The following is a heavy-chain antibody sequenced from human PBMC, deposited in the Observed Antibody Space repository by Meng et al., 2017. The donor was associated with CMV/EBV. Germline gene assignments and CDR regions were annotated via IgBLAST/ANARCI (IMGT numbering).Heavy chain of an antibody. CDR1: GGSFSGYY. CDR2: INHSGST. D-gene: IGHD1-20*01. Sequence: GSLRLSCAVYGGSFSGYYWSWIRQPPGKGLEWIGEINHSGSTYYNPSLKSRVTISVDTSKNQFSLKLSSVTAADTAVYYCARVSNWNDNWFDPWGQGTLVTVSS. V-gene: IGHV4-34*01. CDR3: ARVSNWNDNWFDP. J-gene: IGHJ5*02.